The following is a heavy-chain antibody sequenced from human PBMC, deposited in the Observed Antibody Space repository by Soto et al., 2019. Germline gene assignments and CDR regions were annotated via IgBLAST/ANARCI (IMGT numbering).Heavy chain of an antibody. D-gene: IGHD3-22*01. CDR3: ARVGSSGYYGWFDP. CDR1: GGSVNSANYY. J-gene: IGHJ5*02. Sequence: QVQLQESGPGLVKPSETLSLTCTVSGGSVNSANYYWSWIRQPPGKRLQWIGYIFYSGNSGSTTYNPSLESRITISVDTSKNQFSLKLSSVTAAATALYCCARVGSSGYYGWFDPWGQGALVTVSS. CDR2: IFYSGNSGST. V-gene: IGHV4-61*01.